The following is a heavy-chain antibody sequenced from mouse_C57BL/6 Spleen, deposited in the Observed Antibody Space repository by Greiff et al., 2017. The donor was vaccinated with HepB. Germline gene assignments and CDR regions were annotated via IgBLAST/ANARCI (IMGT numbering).Heavy chain of an antibody. CDR2: ISYDGSN. CDR3: ARGGDYDAGYYAMDY. Sequence: EVQLVESGPGLVKPSQSLSLTCSVTGYSITSGYYWNWIRQFPGNKLEWMGYISYDGSNNYNPSLKNRISITRDTSKNQFFLKLNSVTTEDTPTYYCARGGDYDAGYYAMDYWGQGTSVTVSS. J-gene: IGHJ4*01. V-gene: IGHV3-6*01. CDR1: GYSITSGYY. D-gene: IGHD2-4*01.